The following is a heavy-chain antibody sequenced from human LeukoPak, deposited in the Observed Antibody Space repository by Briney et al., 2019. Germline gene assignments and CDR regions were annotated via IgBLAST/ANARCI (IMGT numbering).Heavy chain of an antibody. V-gene: IGHV4-4*07. CDR1: GASVTRYY. CDR2: IYTNGTV. J-gene: IGHJ4*02. Sequence: SETLSLTCSVSGASVTRYYWTWIRQPVGKGLEWFGRIYTNGTVNYNPSLKRRVTMSREMSKNQFSLKLSSVTAADTAVYYCARDHYGDHRFDYWGQGTLVTVSS. CDR3: ARDHYGDHRFDY. D-gene: IGHD4-17*01.